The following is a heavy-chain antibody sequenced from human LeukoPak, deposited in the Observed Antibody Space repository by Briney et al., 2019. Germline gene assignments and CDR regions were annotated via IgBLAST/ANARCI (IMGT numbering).Heavy chain of an antibody. V-gene: IGHV1-8*03. D-gene: IGHD2-8*01. Sequence: ASVKVSCKASGYTFTNYDISWVRQATGQGLEWVGRMNPNNDNTAYAQKLQGRVTITRDTSISTAYLELSSLRSEDTAVYYCALISYCTSLTCYFLDYWGQGTLVTVSS. CDR1: GYTFTNYD. CDR3: ALISYCTSLTCYFLDY. J-gene: IGHJ4*02. CDR2: MNPNNDNT.